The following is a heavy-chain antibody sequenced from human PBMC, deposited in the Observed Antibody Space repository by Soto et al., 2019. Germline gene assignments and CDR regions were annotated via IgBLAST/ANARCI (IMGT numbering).Heavy chain of an antibody. V-gene: IGHV3-23*01. CDR2: ISGSGGYT. Sequence: PGGSLRLSCAASGFTFSNYAMTWVRQAPGKGLEWVSGISGSGGYTSYTDSVKGRFTISXXXXXXTXWXQXXXLRAXDTAVYYCAKLDSTGYYRPSDYWGQGTLVTVSS. CDR3: AKLDSTGYYRPSDY. D-gene: IGHD3-22*01. CDR1: GFTFSNYA. J-gene: IGHJ4*02.